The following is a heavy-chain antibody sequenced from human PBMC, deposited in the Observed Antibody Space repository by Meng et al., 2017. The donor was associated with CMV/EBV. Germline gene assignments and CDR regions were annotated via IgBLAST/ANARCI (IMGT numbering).Heavy chain of an antibody. CDR2: IRSKAYGGTT. Sequence: GGSLRLSCTASGFTFGDYAMSWVRQAPGKGLEWVGFIRSKAYGGTTEYAASVKGRFTISRDDSKSIAYLQMNSLKTEDTAVYYCTRDPGIMITFGGVIVLTGYYYGKDVWGQGTTVTVSS. D-gene: IGHD3-16*02. CDR3: TRDPGIMITFGGVIVLTGYYYGKDV. V-gene: IGHV3-49*04. CDR1: GFTFGDYA. J-gene: IGHJ6*02.